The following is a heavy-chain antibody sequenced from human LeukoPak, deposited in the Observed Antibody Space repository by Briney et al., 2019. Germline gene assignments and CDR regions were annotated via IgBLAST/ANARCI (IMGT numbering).Heavy chain of an antibody. CDR2: ISSGTNYI. CDR3: ARSAGGNYFDY. J-gene: IGHJ4*02. CDR1: GFTFDNYN. V-gene: IGHV3-21*01. D-gene: IGHD2-8*02. Sequence: GGSLRLSCAASGFTFDNYNMNWVRQAPGKGLKWVSSISSGTNYIFEADSVKGRFTVTKDTALNSLSLQMNSLRADDTAVYYCARSAGGNYFDYWDQGTLVTVSS.